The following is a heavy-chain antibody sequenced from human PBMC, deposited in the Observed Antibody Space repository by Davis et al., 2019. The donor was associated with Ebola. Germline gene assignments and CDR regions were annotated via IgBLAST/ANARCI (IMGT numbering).Heavy chain of an antibody. Sequence: GESLKISCAASGFTFSSYGMHWVRQAPGKGLEWVAVISYDGSNKYYADSVKGRFTISRDNSKNTLYLQMNSLRAEDTAVYYWAILAVVGPYWGQGTLVTVSS. CDR3: AILAVVGPY. CDR1: GFTFSSYG. V-gene: IGHV3-30*03. CDR2: ISYDGSNK. D-gene: IGHD6-19*01. J-gene: IGHJ4*02.